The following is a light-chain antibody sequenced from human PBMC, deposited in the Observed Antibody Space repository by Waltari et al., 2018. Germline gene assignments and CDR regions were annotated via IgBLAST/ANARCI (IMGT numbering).Light chain of an antibody. CDR3: QQSYSTPPT. V-gene: IGKV1-39*01. CDR2: AAS. CDR1: QSISSY. Sequence: DIQMTQSPSSLSASVGDRFTITCRARQSISSYLNWYQQKPGKAPKLLIYAASSLQSGVPSRFSGSGSGTDFNLTISSLQPEDFATYYCQQSYSTPPTFGQGTRLEIK. J-gene: IGKJ5*01.